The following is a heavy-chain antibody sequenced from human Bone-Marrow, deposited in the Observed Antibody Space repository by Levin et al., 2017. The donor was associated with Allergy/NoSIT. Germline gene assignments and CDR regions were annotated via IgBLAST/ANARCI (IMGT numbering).Heavy chain of an antibody. CDR3: ARAGFYGSGSYDPQAFDY. CDR2: IYSGGST. D-gene: IGHD3-10*01. Sequence: GGSLRLSCAASGFTVSSNYMSWVRQAPGKGLEWVSVIYSGGSTYYADSVKGRFTISRDNSKNTLYLQMNSLRAEDTAVYYCARAGFYGSGSYDPQAFDYWGQGTLVTVSS. CDR1: GFTVSSNY. V-gene: IGHV3-53*01. J-gene: IGHJ4*02.